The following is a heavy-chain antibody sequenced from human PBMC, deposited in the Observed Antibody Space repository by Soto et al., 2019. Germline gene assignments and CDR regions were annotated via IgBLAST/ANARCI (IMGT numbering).Heavy chain of an antibody. CDR3: AHRDGRLAYHFFDY. CDR1: GFSLSTSGVG. V-gene: IGHV2-5*02. Sequence: QITLKESGLTLVKPTQTLTLTCTFSGFSLSTSGVGVGWIRQPPGKALEWLALIYWDDDKRYSPSLQSRLTITKDTSKNQVVLTMTNMDTVDTATYYCAHRDGRLAYHFFDYWGQGTLVTVSS. D-gene: IGHD3-16*01. CDR2: IYWDDDK. J-gene: IGHJ4*02.